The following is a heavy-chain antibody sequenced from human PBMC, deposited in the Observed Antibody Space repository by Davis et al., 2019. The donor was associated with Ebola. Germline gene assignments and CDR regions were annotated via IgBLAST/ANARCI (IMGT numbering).Heavy chain of an antibody. V-gene: IGHV1-69*06. D-gene: IGHD6-13*01. Sequence: SVKVSCKASAGTFSSYAISWVRQAPGQGLEWMGGIIPIFGTANYAQKFQGRVTITADKSTSTAYMELSSLRSEDTAVYYCARKPTLAADLYYYGMDVWGQGTTVTVSS. CDR3: ARKPTLAADLYYYGMDV. CDR2: IIPIFGTA. J-gene: IGHJ6*02. CDR1: AGTFSSYA.